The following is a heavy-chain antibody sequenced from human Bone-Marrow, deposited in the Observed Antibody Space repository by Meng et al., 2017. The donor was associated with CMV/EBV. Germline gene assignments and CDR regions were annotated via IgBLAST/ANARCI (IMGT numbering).Heavy chain of an antibody. Sequence: YTFTSYYIRWVRQAPGQGLEWMGWISGYNGKTNYAQKFQGRVTMTTDTSTSTAYMELRSLRSDDTAVYFCARADFYCSGGRCDSGAYWGQGTLVTVSS. J-gene: IGHJ4*02. CDR1: YTFTSYY. CDR2: ISGYNGKT. V-gene: IGHV1-18*01. CDR3: ARADFYCSGGRCDSGAY. D-gene: IGHD2-15*01.